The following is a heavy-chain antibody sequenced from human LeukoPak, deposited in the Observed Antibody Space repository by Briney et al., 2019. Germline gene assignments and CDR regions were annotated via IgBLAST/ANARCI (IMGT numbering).Heavy chain of an antibody. V-gene: IGHV1-2*02. CDR2: INPNSGGT. J-gene: IGHJ4*02. CDR1: GYTLTELS. CDR3: ARAGSDFWSGYYRY. D-gene: IGHD3-3*01. Sequence: GASVKVSCKVSGYTLTELSMHWVRQAPGQGLEWMGWINPNSGGTNYAQKFQGRVTMTRDTSISTAYMELSRLRSDDTAVYYCARAGSDFWSGYYRYWGQGTLVTVSS.